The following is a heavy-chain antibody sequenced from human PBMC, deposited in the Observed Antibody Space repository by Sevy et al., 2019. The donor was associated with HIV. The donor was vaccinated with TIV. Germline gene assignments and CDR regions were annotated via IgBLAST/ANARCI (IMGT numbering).Heavy chain of an antibody. CDR1: GYTFTGYY. Sequence: ASVKVSCKASGYTFTGYYMHWVRQAPGQGLEWMGWINPDSGGPNDAPKFQGRVTLTRDTSISTAYMELSRLKSDDTAAYFCVRDDRDGYFDYWGQGTLVTVSS. V-gene: IGHV1-2*02. CDR2: INPDSGGP. CDR3: VRDDRDGYFDY. J-gene: IGHJ4*02.